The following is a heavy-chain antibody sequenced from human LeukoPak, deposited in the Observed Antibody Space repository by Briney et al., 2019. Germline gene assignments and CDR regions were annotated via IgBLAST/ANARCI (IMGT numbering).Heavy chain of an antibody. V-gene: IGHV4-61*01. CDR1: GGSVSSGSYY. CDR2: IYYSGST. J-gene: IGHJ4*02. D-gene: IGHD3-10*01. Sequence: NPSETLSLTCTVSGGSVSSGSYYWSWIRQPPAKGLEWIGYIYYSGSTNYNPSLKSRVTISVDTSKNQFSLQLSSVTAADTAVYYCASPSRGGYSDYWGQGTLVTVSS. CDR3: ASPSRGGYSDY.